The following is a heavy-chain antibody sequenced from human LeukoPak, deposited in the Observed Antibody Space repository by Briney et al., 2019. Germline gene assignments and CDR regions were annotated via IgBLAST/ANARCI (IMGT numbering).Heavy chain of an antibody. J-gene: IGHJ4*02. D-gene: IGHD3-22*01. V-gene: IGHV3-23*01. CDR3: AKVDYYDSSGYDL. CDR1: GFTFSSYS. Sequence: PGGSLRLSCAASGFTFSSYSMSWVRQAPGKGLEWVSAISGSGGSTYYADSVKGRFTISRDNSKNTLYLQMNSLRAEDTAVHYCAKVDYYDSSGYDLWGQGTLVTVSS. CDR2: ISGSGGST.